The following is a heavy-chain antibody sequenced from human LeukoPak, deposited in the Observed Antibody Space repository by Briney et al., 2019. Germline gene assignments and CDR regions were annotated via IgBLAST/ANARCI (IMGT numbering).Heavy chain of an antibody. CDR2: INPSGGST. CDR1: GYTFTSYY. D-gene: IGHD6-13*01. J-gene: IGHJ4*02. CDR3: ARVGIAAAGDFDY. V-gene: IGHV1-46*01. Sequence: GGSLRLSCAASGYTFTSYYMHWVRQAPGQGLEWMGIINPSGGSTSYAQKFQGRVTMTRDTSTSTVYMELSSLRSEDTAVYYCARVGIAAAGDFDYWGQGTLVTVSS.